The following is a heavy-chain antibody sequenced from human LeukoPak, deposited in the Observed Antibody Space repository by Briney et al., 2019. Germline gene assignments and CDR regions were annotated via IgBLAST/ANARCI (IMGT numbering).Heavy chain of an antibody. Sequence: SVKVSCKASGGTFSSYAISWVRQAPGQGLEWIGGIIPILGTANYAQKFQGRVTITADESTSTAYMELSSLRSEDTAVYYCARAGRFGDDYYYMDVWGKGTTVTVSS. CDR2: IIPILGTA. CDR1: GGTFSSYA. CDR3: ARAGRFGDDYYYMDV. J-gene: IGHJ6*03. V-gene: IGHV1-69*01. D-gene: IGHD3-10*01.